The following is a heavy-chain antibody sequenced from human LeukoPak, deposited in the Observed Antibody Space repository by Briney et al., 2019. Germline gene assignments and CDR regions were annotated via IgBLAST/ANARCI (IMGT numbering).Heavy chain of an antibody. Sequence: TGGSLRLSCAASGFTFSSYAMSWVRQAPGKGLEWVSAISGSGGSTYYADSVKGRFTISRDNSKNTLYLQMNSLRVEDTAVYFCAKAVGYGGKGKLDYRGQGTLVTVSS. V-gene: IGHV3-23*01. CDR1: GFTFSSYA. CDR2: ISGSGGST. J-gene: IGHJ4*02. CDR3: AKAVGYGGKGKLDY. D-gene: IGHD4-23*01.